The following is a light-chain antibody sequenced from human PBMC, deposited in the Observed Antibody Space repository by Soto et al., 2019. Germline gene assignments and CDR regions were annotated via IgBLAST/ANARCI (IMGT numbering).Light chain of an antibody. Sequence: QSALTQPASVSGSPGQSITISCTGTSSDVGVYNYVSWYQQHPGKAPKLMIYEVSNRPSGVSNRFSGSKFGNTASLTISGLQAEDEADYYCSSYTSSNTVIFGGGTKLTVL. CDR2: EVS. J-gene: IGLJ2*01. V-gene: IGLV2-14*01. CDR1: SSDVGVYNY. CDR3: SSYTSSNTVI.